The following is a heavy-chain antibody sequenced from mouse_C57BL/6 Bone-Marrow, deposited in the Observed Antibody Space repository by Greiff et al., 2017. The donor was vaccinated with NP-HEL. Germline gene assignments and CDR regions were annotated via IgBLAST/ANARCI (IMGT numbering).Heavy chain of an antibody. V-gene: IGHV1-82*01. Sequence: VQLQESGPELVKPGASVKISCKASGYAFSSSWMNWVKQRPGKGLEWIGRIYPGDGATNYNGKFKGKATLTADKSSSTAYMQLSSLTSEDSAVYFCARSEGNPAWGQGTTLTVSS. D-gene: IGHD2-1*01. CDR2: IYPGDGAT. CDR3: ARSEGNPA. J-gene: IGHJ2*01. CDR1: GYAFSSSW.